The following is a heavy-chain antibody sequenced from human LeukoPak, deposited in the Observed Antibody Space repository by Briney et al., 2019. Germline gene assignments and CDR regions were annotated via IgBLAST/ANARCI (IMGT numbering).Heavy chain of an antibody. CDR2: ISYDGSNK. CDR3: ASPRADYGDYFDY. J-gene: IGHJ4*02. Sequence: GGSLRLSCAASGFTFSSCAMHWVRQAPGKGLEWVAVISYDGSNKYYADSVKGRFTISRDNSKNTLYLQMNSLRAEDTAVYYCASPRADYGDYFDYWGQGTLVTVSS. V-gene: IGHV3-30-3*01. D-gene: IGHD4-17*01. CDR1: GFTFSSCA.